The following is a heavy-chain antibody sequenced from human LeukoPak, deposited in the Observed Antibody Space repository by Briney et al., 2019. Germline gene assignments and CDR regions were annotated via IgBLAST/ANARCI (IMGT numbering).Heavy chain of an antibody. V-gene: IGHV1-18*01. Sequence: GASVKVSCKASGGTFSSYAISWVRQAPGQGLEWMGWISAYNGNTNYAQKLQGRVTMTTDTSTSTAYMELRSLRSDDTAVYYCARGVVSYSSSLLDYWGQGTLVTVSS. D-gene: IGHD6-6*01. J-gene: IGHJ4*02. CDR3: ARGVVSYSSSLLDY. CDR2: ISAYNGNT. CDR1: GGTFSSYA.